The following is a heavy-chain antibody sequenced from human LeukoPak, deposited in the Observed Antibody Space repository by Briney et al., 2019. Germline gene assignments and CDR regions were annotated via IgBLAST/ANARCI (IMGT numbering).Heavy chain of an antibody. CDR3: AVAGTEGFDY. J-gene: IGHJ4*02. CDR2: INSDGSST. CDR1: GFTFDDYA. V-gene: IGHV3-74*01. Sequence: PGGSLRLSCAASGFTFDDYAMHWVRQAPGKGLEWVSRINSDGSSTSYADSVKGRFTISRDNAKNTLYLQMNSLRAEDTAVYYCAVAGTEGFDYWGQGTLVTVSS. D-gene: IGHD6-19*01.